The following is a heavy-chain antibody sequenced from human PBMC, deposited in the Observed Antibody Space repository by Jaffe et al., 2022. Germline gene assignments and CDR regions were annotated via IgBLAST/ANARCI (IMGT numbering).Heavy chain of an antibody. Sequence: QVQLQESGPGLVKPSQTLSLTCTVSGGSISSGSYYWSWIRQPAGKGLEWIGRIYTSGSTNYNPSLKSRVTISVDTSKNQFSLKLSSVTAADTAVYYCARVGSVGATYSSAFDIWGQGTMVTVSS. CDR3: ARVGSVGATYSSAFDI. D-gene: IGHD1-26*01. V-gene: IGHV4-61*02. CDR1: GGSISSGSYY. CDR2: IYTSGST. J-gene: IGHJ3*02.